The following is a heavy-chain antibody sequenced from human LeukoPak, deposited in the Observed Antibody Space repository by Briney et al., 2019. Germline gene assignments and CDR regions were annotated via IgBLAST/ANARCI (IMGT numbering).Heavy chain of an antibody. V-gene: IGHV3-23*01. CDR2: ISVSGGAT. Sequence: GGTQRLSYAVSGIPLSIYGLSGAPEPPGRGREGGTGISVSGGATNYADSVKGRFTISRDNPKNTLYLQMNRLRAEDTAVYFCTKRGVVIRVILVGFHKEAYYFDSWGQGALVTVSS. CDR3: TKRGVVIRVILVGFHKEAYYFDS. J-gene: IGHJ4*02. D-gene: IGHD3-22*01. CDR1: GIPLSIYG.